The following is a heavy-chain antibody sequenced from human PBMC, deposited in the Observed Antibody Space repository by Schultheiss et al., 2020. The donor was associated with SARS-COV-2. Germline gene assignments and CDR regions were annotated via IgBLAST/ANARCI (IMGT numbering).Heavy chain of an antibody. CDR2: IWYDGSNK. V-gene: IGHV3-33*03. Sequence: GGSLRLSCAASGFTFSSYAMHWVRQAPGKGLEWVAVIWYDGSNKYYADSVKGRFTISRDNAKNSLYLQMNSLRAEDTAVYYCARWGDGNDYWGQGTLVTVSS. CDR3: ARWGDGNDY. J-gene: IGHJ4*02. CDR1: GFTFSSYA. D-gene: IGHD1-1*01.